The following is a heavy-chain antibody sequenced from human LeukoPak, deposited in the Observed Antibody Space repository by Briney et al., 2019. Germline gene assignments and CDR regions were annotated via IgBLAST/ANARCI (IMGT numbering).Heavy chain of an antibody. D-gene: IGHD1-1*01. Sequence: PGGSLRLSCAASGFTFSSYAMHWVRQAPGKGLEWVAVISYDGSNKYYADSVKGRFTISRDNSKNTLYLQMNSLRAEDTAVYYCARDSANDGVPSHFDYWGQGTLVTVSS. J-gene: IGHJ4*02. V-gene: IGHV3-30*04. CDR1: GFTFSSYA. CDR2: ISYDGSNK. CDR3: ARDSANDGVPSHFDY.